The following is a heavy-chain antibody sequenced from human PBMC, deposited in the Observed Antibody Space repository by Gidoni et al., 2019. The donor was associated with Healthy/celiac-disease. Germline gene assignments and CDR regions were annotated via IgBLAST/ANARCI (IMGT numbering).Heavy chain of an antibody. J-gene: IGHJ6*02. CDR1: GFTVSTNY. CDR2: IYSGGST. D-gene: IGHD3-22*01. CDR3: ARDARYYYDSSGYYYAGWSYGMDV. Sequence: EVQLVESGGGLVQPGGSLRLSCAASGFTVSTNYMSWVRQAPGKGLGWVSVIYSGGSTYYADSVKGRFTISRHNSKNTLYLKMNSLRAEDTAVYYCARDARYYYDSSGYYYAGWSYGMDVWGQGTTVTVSS. V-gene: IGHV3-53*04.